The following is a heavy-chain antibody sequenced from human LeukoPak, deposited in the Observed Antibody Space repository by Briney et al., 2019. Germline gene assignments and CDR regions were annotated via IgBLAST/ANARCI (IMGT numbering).Heavy chain of an antibody. CDR1: GFTFNYNR. J-gene: IGHJ3*02. D-gene: IGHD6-19*01. Sequence: GGSLRLSCSASGFTFNYNRLHWVRQAPGKGLEWVALITHDGSNKYYADSVKVRFTISRDNSKNMVFLQMNSLRVEDTAVFYCARTRLDAFDIWGQGTMVTVSS. CDR3: ARTRLDAFDI. CDR2: ITHDGSNK. V-gene: IGHV3-30*14.